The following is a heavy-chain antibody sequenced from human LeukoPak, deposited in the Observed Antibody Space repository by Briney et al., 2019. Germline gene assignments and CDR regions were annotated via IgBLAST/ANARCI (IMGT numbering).Heavy chain of an antibody. Sequence: NPSETLSLTCAVYGESLNSYYWSWVRQPPGEGLEWLGEIYESGTTEYNPSLKSRVTISMVPSKQQFSLSLSSVTAADTAVYYCARGAWATRLGSWGLGTPVIVSS. V-gene: IGHV4-34*01. CDR3: ARGAWATRLGS. J-gene: IGHJ4*02. CDR2: IYESGTT. CDR1: GESLNSYY. D-gene: IGHD2-15*01.